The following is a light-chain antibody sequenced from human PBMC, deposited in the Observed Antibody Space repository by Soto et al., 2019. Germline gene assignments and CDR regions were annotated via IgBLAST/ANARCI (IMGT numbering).Light chain of an antibody. CDR3: SSYTSSSTYV. CDR2: EVS. Sequence: QTLLTQPSSVCGSPGQSVTISCTGTISDVGGYNYVSWYQQHPGKAPKLMIYEVSNRPSGVSNRFSGYKSGNTASLTISGLQAEAEADYYCSSYTSSSTYVFGTGTKVTVL. CDR1: ISDVGGYNY. V-gene: IGLV2-14*01. J-gene: IGLJ1*01.